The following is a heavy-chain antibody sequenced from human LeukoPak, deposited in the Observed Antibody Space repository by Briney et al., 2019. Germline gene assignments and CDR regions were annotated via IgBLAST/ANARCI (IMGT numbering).Heavy chain of an antibody. V-gene: IGHV1-46*01. CDR3: ARGLVDTAMVTRRIDY. Sequence: ASVKVSCKASGYTFTNYYMHWVRQAPRQGLEWMGIINPSGGITHYAQNFQGRVTLTRDTSTSTVYMEASSLISEDTAVYYCARGLVDTAMVTRRIDYWGQGTLVTVPS. CDR1: GYTFTNYY. J-gene: IGHJ4*02. CDR2: INPSGGIT. D-gene: IGHD5-18*01.